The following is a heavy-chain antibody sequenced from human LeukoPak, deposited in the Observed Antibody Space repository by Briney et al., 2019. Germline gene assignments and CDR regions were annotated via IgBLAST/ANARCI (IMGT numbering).Heavy chain of an antibody. J-gene: IGHJ3*02. CDR1: GGTFSSYA. CDR2: IVPLFGIG. D-gene: IGHD3-3*01. Sequence: SVKVSCKASGGTFSSYAISWVRQAPGQVLEWMGRIVPLFGIGHYAQKFQGRVTISADKSTNTAYMELSSLRSEDTAVYYCARKTTIFGVDDAFDIWGQGTMVTVSS. CDR3: ARKTTIFGVDDAFDI. V-gene: IGHV1-69*04.